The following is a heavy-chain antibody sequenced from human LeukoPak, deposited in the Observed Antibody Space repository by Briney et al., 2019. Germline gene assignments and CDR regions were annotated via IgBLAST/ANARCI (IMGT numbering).Heavy chain of an antibody. V-gene: IGHV4-59*01. CDR2: IYYSGST. CDR3: ARDRDGYNYYYGMDV. CDR1: GVSISNYY. J-gene: IGHJ6*02. D-gene: IGHD5-24*01. Sequence: SETLSLTCSVSGVSISNYYWTWIRPPPGKGLEWIGYIYYSGSTNYNPSLKSRVTISVDTSKNQFSLKLSSVTAADTAVYYCARDRDGYNYYYGMDVWGQGTTVTVSS.